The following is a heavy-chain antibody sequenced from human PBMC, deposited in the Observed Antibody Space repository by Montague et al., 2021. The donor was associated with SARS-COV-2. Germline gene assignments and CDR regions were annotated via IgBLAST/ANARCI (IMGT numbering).Heavy chain of an antibody. V-gene: IGHV3-30*04. Sequence: SLRLSCAASGYTFSSYGMHWVRQAPGKGLEWVAHISYDGNDKYYADSVKGRFTISRDNSKNTLYLQMNSLGAEDTAVYYCAREASIMVLGQWRFDYWGQGTLVTVSS. D-gene: IGHD3-10*01. CDR2: ISYDGNDK. J-gene: IGHJ4*02. CDR3: AREASIMVLGQWRFDY. CDR1: GYTFSSYG.